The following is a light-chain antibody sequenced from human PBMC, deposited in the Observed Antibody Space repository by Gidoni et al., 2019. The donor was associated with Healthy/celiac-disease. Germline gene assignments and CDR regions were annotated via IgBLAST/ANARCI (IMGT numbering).Light chain of an antibody. Sequence: DTQMTQSPSSVSASVGDRVTITCRASQGISSWLAWHQQKPGTAPQLLIYAASSLQSGVPSRFSGSGSGTDFTLPISSLQPEDFATYYCQQANSFPLTFGGGTKVEIK. J-gene: IGKJ4*01. V-gene: IGKV1-12*01. CDR1: QGISSW. CDR2: AAS. CDR3: QQANSFPLT.